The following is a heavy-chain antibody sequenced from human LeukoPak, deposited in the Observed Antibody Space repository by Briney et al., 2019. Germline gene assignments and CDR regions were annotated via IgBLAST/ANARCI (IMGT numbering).Heavy chain of an antibody. Sequence: ASVKVSCKASGYTFTSYGISWVRQAPGQGLEWMGWISAYNGNTNYAQKLQGRVTMTTDTSTSTAYMELRGLRSDDTAVYYCARDRVLLTGYYPIYSDYWGREPWSPSPQ. J-gene: IGHJ4*02. V-gene: IGHV1-18*01. CDR3: ARDRVLLTGYYPIYSDY. CDR1: GYTFTSYG. D-gene: IGHD3-9*01. CDR2: ISAYNGNT.